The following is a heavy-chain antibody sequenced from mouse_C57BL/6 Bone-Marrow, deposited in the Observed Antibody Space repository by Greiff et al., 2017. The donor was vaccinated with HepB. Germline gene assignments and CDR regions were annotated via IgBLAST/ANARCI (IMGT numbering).Heavy chain of an antibody. D-gene: IGHD2-2*01. CDR2: SSGGGGNN. J-gene: IGHJ1*03. V-gene: IGHV5-9*01. CDR1: GFTFSSYT. Sequence: EVQRVESGGGLVKPGGSLKLSCAASGFTFSSYTMSWVRQTPGKRLEWVATSSGGGGNNDYPDSVKGRFTISRDNAKSTLYLQMSSLRSEDTALYYCARGDYGYDGYVDVWGTGTTVTVAS. CDR3: ARGDYGYDGYVDV.